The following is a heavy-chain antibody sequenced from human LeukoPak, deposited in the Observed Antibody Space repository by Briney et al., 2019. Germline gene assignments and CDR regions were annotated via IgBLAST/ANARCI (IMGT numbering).Heavy chain of an antibody. J-gene: IGHJ5*02. D-gene: IGHD6-13*01. V-gene: IGHV1-18*01. Sequence: ASVKVSCKASGYIFSNYGINWVRQAPGQGLEWMGWIGGYNANTNYAQKPQGRVTLTTDTSTSTAYMELRSLRSDDTAVYYCARDGDSSWYFNWFDPWGQGTLVTVSS. CDR3: ARDGDSSWYFNWFDP. CDR1: GYIFSNYG. CDR2: IGGYNANT.